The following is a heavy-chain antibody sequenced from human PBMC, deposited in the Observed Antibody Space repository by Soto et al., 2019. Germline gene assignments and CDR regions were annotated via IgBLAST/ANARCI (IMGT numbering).Heavy chain of an antibody. CDR3: ARNPPIPGIAAASPDY. D-gene: IGHD6-13*01. V-gene: IGHV4-34*01. Sequence: ETLSLTCAVYGGSFSGYYWSWIRQPPGKGLEWIGEINHSGSTNYNPSLKSRVTISVDTSKNQFSLKLSSVTAADTAVYYCARNPPIPGIAAASPDYWGQGTLVTVSS. J-gene: IGHJ4*02. CDR1: GGSFSGYY. CDR2: INHSGST.